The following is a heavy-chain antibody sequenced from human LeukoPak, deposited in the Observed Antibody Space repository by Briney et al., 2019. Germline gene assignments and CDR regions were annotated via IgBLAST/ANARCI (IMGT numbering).Heavy chain of an antibody. V-gene: IGHV3-33*06. CDR1: GFTFSSYG. CDR2: IWYDGTNK. CDR3: AKLDYYDTH. J-gene: IGHJ4*02. Sequence: PGGSLRLSCAASGFTFSSYGMHWVRQAPGKGLEWVATIWYDGTNKYYADSVKGRFTISRDNSKNTLYLQMNSLRAEDTAVYSCAKLDYYDTHWGQGTLVTVSS. D-gene: IGHD3-22*01.